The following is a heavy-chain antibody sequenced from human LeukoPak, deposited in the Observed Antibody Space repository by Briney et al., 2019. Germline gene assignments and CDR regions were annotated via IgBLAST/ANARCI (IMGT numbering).Heavy chain of an antibody. J-gene: IGHJ4*02. CDR2: INPNNGGT. CDR3: ARRRRVNSSGWYVSDY. CDR1: GYTFIDYY. V-gene: IGHV1-2*06. D-gene: IGHD6-19*01. Sequence: ASVKVSCKTSGYTFIDYYMHWVRQAPGQGLEWMGRINPNNGGTKYAQKFQGRVTMTRDTSISTAYMELSRLRSDDTAVYYCARRRRVNSSGWYVSDYWGQGTLVTVSS.